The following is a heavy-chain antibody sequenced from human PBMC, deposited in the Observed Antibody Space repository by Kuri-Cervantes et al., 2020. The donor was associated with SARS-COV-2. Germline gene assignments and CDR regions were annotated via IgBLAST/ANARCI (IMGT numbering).Heavy chain of an antibody. CDR3: ARLRYSNGWYFDY. CDR1: GGSFSGYY. J-gene: IGHJ4*02. D-gene: IGHD6-19*01. CDR2: MYYGGNT. Sequence: SETLSLTCAVYGGSFSGYYWTWIRQSPQKGLEWIGYMYYGGNTNYNPFLESRVTISLDMSRNHLSLRLNSMTAADTAVYYCARLRYSNGWYFDYWGQGTLVTVSS. V-gene: IGHV4-59*08.